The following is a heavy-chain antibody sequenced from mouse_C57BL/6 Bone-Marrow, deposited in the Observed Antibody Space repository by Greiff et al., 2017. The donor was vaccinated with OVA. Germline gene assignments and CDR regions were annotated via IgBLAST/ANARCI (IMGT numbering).Heavy chain of an antibody. CDR1: GYAFSSSW. D-gene: IGHD1-1*01. CDR3: ARRDYYGSSFAY. CDR2: IYPGDGDT. Sequence: VQLQQSGPELVKPGASVKISCKASGYAFSSSWMNWVKQRPGKGLEWIGRIYPGDGDTNYNGKFKGKATLTADKSSSTAYMELRSLTSEDSAVYFCARRDYYGSSFAYWGQGTLVTVSA. V-gene: IGHV1-82*01. J-gene: IGHJ3*01.